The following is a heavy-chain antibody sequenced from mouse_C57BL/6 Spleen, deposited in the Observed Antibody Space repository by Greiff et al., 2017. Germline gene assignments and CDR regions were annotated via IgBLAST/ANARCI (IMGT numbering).Heavy chain of an antibody. V-gene: IGHV1-69*01. D-gene: IGHD1-1*01. J-gene: IGHJ1*03. CDR1: GYTFTSYW. Sequence: QVQLQQPGAELVMPGASVKLSCKASGYTFTSYWMHWVKQRPGQGLEWIGEIDPSDSYTNYNQQFKGKSTLTVDKSSSTAYMQLSSLTSEDSAVYYCARMAYYGSSYVEWYFDVWGTGTTVTVSS. CDR3: ARMAYYGSSYVEWYFDV. CDR2: IDPSDSYT.